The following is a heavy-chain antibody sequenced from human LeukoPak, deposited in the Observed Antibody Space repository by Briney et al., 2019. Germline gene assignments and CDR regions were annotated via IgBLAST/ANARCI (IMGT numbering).Heavy chain of an antibody. V-gene: IGHV1-69*05. J-gene: IGHJ4*02. CDR3: ARVSRGVPDY. D-gene: IGHD3-10*01. Sequence: SVKVSCKASGGTFSSYAISWVRQAPGQGLEWMGGIIPIFGTANYAQKLQGRVTMTTDTSTSTAYMELRSLRSDDTAVYYCARVSRGVPDYWGQGTLVTVSS. CDR2: IIPIFGTA. CDR1: GGTFSSYA.